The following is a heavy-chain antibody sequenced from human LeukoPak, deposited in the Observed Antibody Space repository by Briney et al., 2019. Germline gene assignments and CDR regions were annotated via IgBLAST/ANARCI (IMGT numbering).Heavy chain of an antibody. V-gene: IGHV4-59*01. D-gene: IGHD7-27*01. J-gene: IGHJ4*02. CDR2: IYYSGST. Sequence: PSETLSLTCTVSGGSISSYYWSWIRQPPGKGLEWIGYIYYSGSTNYNPSLKSRVTISVDTSKNQFSLKLSSVTAADTAVYYCAREHRTGDKDYWGQGTLVTVSS. CDR1: GGSISSYY. CDR3: AREHRTGDKDY.